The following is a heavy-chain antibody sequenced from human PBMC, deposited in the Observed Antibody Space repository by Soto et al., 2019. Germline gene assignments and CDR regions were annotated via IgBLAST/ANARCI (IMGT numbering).Heavy chain of an antibody. D-gene: IGHD3-22*01. CDR1: GFSLSTSGVG. CDR3: AHSVPVVVIWWAFAFDI. CDR2: IYWNDDK. Sequence: QITLKESGPTLVEPTQTLTLTCTFSGFSLSTSGVGVGWIRQPPGKALEWLALIYWNDDKRYSPSLKSRLTITKDTSKNQVVLTMTNMDPVDTATYYCAHSVPVVVIWWAFAFDIWGQGTMVTVSS. V-gene: IGHV2-5*01. J-gene: IGHJ3*02.